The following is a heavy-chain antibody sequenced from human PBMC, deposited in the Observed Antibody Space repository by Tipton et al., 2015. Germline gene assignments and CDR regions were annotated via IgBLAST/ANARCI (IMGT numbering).Heavy chain of an antibody. Sequence: SLRLSCAASGFTFSSYAMNWVRQAPGKGLEWVSSISESGGNTDYADSVKGRFTISRDNSKNTLYLQMNSLRPEDTAVYYCAKRGTVTTGVDYWGQGTLVTVSS. D-gene: IGHD4-11*01. CDR3: AKRGTVTTGVDY. J-gene: IGHJ4*02. V-gene: IGHV3-23*01. CDR1: GFTFSSYA. CDR2: ISESGGNT.